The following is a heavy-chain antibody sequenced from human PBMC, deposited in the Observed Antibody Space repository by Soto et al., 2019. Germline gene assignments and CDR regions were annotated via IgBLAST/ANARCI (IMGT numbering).Heavy chain of an antibody. V-gene: IGHV3-20*04. CDR1: GFTFDDYG. D-gene: IGHD2-2*01. J-gene: IGHJ4*02. CDR3: ARRPSRYCSSTTCYASDY. CDR2: VNWNAAGI. Sequence: EVQLVESGGGVVRPGGSLRLSCATSGFTFDDYGMSWVRQVPGKGLDWVSGVNWNAAGIGYADSVKGRFTISRDNAKNSLYLQMNSLRAEDTALYYCARRPSRYCSSTTCYASDYWGQGTLVTVSS.